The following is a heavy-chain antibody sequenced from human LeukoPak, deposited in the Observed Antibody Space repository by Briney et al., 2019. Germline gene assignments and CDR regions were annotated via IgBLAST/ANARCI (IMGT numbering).Heavy chain of an antibody. D-gene: IGHD6-19*01. CDR3: ARDSPRLSGWLGHFDY. J-gene: IGHJ4*02. Sequence: GGSLRLSCAASGFTFRSYGMHWVRQAPGKGLEWVAVISSDGSSKNYADSMKGQFTISSDNYKNTLFLQMNNLRAEDTAVYYCARDSPRLSGWLGHFDYWGQGTLVTVSS. CDR2: ISSDGSSK. CDR1: GFTFRSYG. V-gene: IGHV3-30*03.